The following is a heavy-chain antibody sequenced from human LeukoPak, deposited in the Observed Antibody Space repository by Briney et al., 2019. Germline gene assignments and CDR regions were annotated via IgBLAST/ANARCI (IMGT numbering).Heavy chain of an antibody. D-gene: IGHD2-2*01. CDR1: GFTFSAYW. CDR2: IRLDGSEN. CDR3: ARRARYCTSTSCDPIGAFDI. V-gene: IGHV3-7*01. J-gene: IGHJ3*02. Sequence: PGGSLRLSCVASGFTFSAYWMTWVRQAPGKGLDWVANIRLDGSENYYVDSVRGRFTISRDNAKNSLYLQMNSLRAEDTAVCYCARRARYCTSTSCDPIGAFDIWGQGTMVTVSS.